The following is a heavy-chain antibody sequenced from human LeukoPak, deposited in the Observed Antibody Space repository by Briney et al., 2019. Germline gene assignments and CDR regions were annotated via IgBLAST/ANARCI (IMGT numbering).Heavy chain of an antibody. J-gene: IGHJ4*02. V-gene: IGHV3-53*01. CDR3: AKDPRYSSSFAGPYYFDY. CDR1: EFSVGSNY. Sequence: PGGSLRLSCAASEFSVGSNYMTWVRQAPGKGLEWVSLIYSGGSTYYADSVKGRFTISRDNSKNTLYLQMNSLRAEDTAVYYCAKDPRYSSSFAGPYYFDYWGQGTLVTVSS. D-gene: IGHD6-6*01. CDR2: IYSGGST.